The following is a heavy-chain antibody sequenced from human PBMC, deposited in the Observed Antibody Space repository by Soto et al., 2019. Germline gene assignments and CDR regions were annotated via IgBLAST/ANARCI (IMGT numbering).Heavy chain of an antibody. D-gene: IGHD6-19*01. Sequence: PSETLSLTCTVSGGSISSGGYYWSWIRQHPGKGPEWIGYIYYSGSTYYNPSLKSRVTISVDTSKNQFSLKLSSVTAADTAVYYCARSSVAGISWFDPWGQGTLVTVSS. J-gene: IGHJ5*02. CDR1: GGSISSGGYY. V-gene: IGHV4-31*03. CDR3: ARSSVAGISWFDP. CDR2: IYYSGST.